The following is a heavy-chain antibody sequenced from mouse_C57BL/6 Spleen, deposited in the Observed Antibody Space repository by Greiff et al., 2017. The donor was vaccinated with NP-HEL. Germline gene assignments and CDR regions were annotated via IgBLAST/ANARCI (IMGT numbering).Heavy chain of an antibody. Sequence: QVQLQQPGAELVRPGSSVKLSCKASGYTFTSYWMAWVKQRPGQGLEWIGNIYPSDSETHYNQKFKDKATLTVDKSSSTAYMQLSSLTSEDSAVYYCARGDYDDYFDYWGQGTTLTVSS. V-gene: IGHV1-61*01. CDR1: GYTFTSYW. J-gene: IGHJ2*01. CDR3: ARGDYDDYFDY. CDR2: IYPSDSET. D-gene: IGHD2-4*01.